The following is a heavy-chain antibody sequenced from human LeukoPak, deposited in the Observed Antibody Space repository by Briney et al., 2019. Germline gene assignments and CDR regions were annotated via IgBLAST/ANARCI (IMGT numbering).Heavy chain of an antibody. CDR3: ASGPRGFYYYYGMDV. D-gene: IGHD5-12*01. CDR1: GGSISSYY. V-gene: IGHV4-4*07. J-gene: IGHJ6*02. Sequence: SETLSLTCTVSGGSISSYYWSWIRQPAGKGLEWIGRIYTSGSTNYNPSLESRVTMSVDTSKNQFSLKLSSVTAADTAVYYCASGPRGFYYYYGMDVWGQGTTVTVSS. CDR2: IYTSGST.